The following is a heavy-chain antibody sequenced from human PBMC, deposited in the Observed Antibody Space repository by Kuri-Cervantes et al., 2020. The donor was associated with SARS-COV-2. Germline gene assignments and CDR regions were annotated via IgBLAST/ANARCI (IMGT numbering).Heavy chain of an antibody. J-gene: IGHJ4*02. CDR1: GGSFSGYY. D-gene: IGHD3-16*01. CDR2: INHNGST. Sequence: GSLRLSCAVYGGSFSGYYWSWIRQPPGKGLEWIGEINHNGSTNYNPSLKSRVTISVDTSKNQFSLKLSSVTAADTAVYYCARGRSFVGNWGQGTLVTVSS. CDR3: ARGRSFVGN. V-gene: IGHV4-34*01.